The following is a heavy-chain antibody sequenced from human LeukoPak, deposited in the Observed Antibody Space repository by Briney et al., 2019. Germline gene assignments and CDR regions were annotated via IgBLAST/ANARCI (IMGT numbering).Heavy chain of an antibody. CDR2: ISSSSSTI. D-gene: IGHD5-12*01. V-gene: IGHV3-48*04. CDR1: GFTFSSYS. CDR3: ARDPEALHVDIVATPPGD. Sequence: GGSLRLSCAASGFTFSSYSMNWVRQAPGKGLEWVPYISSSSSTIYYADSVKGRFTISRDNAKNSLYLQMNSLRAEDTAVYYCARDPEALHVDIVATPPGDWGQGTLVTVSS. J-gene: IGHJ4*02.